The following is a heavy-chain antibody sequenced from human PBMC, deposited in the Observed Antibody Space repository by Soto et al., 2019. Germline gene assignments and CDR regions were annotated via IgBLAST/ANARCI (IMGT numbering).Heavy chain of an antibody. CDR3: ARDYMVRGGDSNWFDP. Sequence: GGSLRLSCAASGFTFSTYWMHWVRQAPGKGLVWVSRIKSDGSSTTYADSVKGRFTISRDNARNTLYLQMNSLRTEDTAVYYCARDYMVRGGDSNWFDPWGQGTLVTVSS. D-gene: IGHD3-10*01. CDR2: IKSDGSST. V-gene: IGHV3-74*01. J-gene: IGHJ5*02. CDR1: GFTFSTYW.